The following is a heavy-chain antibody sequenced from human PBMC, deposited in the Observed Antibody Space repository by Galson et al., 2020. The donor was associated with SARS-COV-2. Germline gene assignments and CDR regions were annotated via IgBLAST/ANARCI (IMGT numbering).Heavy chain of an antibody. CDR3: ARGKYPMTGLSFYYEC. D-gene: IGHD3-9*01. J-gene: IGHJ4*02. CDR1: GGSFIGYY. V-gene: IGHV4-34*01. Sequence: SQTLSLTCAVYGGSFIGYYWNWIRQSPGKGLEWIGQINHRGSADYNPSLKSRVTISLDTSKNQFSLSLTSVTAADTAVYYCARGKYPMTGLSFYYECWGQGILVNVSS. CDR2: INHRGSA.